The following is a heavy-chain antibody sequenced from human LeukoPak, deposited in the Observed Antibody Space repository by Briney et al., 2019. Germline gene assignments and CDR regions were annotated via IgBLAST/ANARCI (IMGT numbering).Heavy chain of an antibody. V-gene: IGHV3-21*04. Sequence: GGSLRLSCAASGFTFSSYSMNWVRQAPGKGLEWVSSISSSSYIYYADSVKGRFTISRDNAKNSLYLQMNGLRAEDTAVYYCAREKSTTPTAQFDYLGQGTLVRVSS. CDR1: GFTFSSYS. CDR2: ISSSSYI. D-gene: IGHD1-1*01. CDR3: AREKSTTPTAQFDY. J-gene: IGHJ4*02.